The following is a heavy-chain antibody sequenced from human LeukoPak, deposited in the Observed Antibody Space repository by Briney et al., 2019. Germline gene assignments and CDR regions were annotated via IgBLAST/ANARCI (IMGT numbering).Heavy chain of an antibody. CDR1: GFTFSSYW. J-gene: IGHJ4*02. Sequence: PGGSLRLSCAASGFTFSSYWMSWVRQAPGKGLEWVANIEQDGSEKYYVDSVKGRFTISRVNAKNSLYLQMNSLRAEDTAVYYCARVVTIGQQWLVPRSYFDYWGQGTLVTVSS. D-gene: IGHD6-19*01. CDR3: ARVVTIGQQWLVPRSYFDY. CDR2: IEQDGSEK. V-gene: IGHV3-7*01.